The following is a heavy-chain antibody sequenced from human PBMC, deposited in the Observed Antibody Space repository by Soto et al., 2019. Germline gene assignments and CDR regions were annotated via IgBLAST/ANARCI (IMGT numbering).Heavy chain of an antibody. D-gene: IGHD3-22*01. J-gene: IGHJ4*02. V-gene: IGHV3-30*02. CDR2: IWYDGSNK. Sequence: HPGGSLRLSCAASGFTFSSYGMHWVRQAPGKGLEWVAVIWYDGSNKYYADSVKGRFTISRDNSKNTLYLQMNSLRAEDTAVYYCAKDQDSSGYYSLFDYWGQGTLVTVSS. CDR3: AKDQDSSGYYSLFDY. CDR1: GFTFSSYG.